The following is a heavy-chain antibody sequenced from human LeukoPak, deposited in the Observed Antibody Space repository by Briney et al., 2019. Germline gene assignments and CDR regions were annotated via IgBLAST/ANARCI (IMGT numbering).Heavy chain of an antibody. V-gene: IGHV1-46*01. CDR2: INTSGGST. CDR1: GYTFTSYN. Sequence: AASVKVSCKAPGYTFTSYNMHWVRQAPGQGLEWMGIINTSGGSTSYAQKFQGRVTMTRDMSTSTVYMELSSLRSEDTAVYYCARDLGGSYGFDYWGQGTLVTVSS. D-gene: IGHD1-26*01. CDR3: ARDLGGSYGFDY. J-gene: IGHJ4*02.